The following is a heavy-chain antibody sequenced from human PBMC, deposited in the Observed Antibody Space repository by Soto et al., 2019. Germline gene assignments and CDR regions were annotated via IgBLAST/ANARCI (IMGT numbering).Heavy chain of an antibody. CDR2: INHSGST. CDR1: GGSFSGYY. D-gene: IGHD3-22*01. CDR3: ARGSHYSSGYPLYYYYYGMDV. Sequence: PSETLSLTCAVYGGSFSGYYWSWIRQPPGKGLEWIGEINHSGSTNYNPSLKSRVTISVDTSKNQFSLKLSSVTAADTAVYYCARGSHYSSGYPLYYYYYGMDVWGQGTTVTVSS. J-gene: IGHJ6*02. V-gene: IGHV4-34*01.